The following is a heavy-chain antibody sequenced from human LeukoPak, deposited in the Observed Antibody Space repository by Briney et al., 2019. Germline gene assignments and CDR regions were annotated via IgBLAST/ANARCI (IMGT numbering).Heavy chain of an antibody. V-gene: IGHV3-74*01. CDR3: ARDSRYCSSTSCYQPGIDY. J-gene: IGHJ4*02. Sequence: GGSLRLSCAASGITFSSYAMSWVRQAPGKGLVWVSRINSDGSSTSYADSVKGRFTISRDNAKNTLYLQMNSLRAEDTAVYYCARDSRYCSSTSCYQPGIDYWGQGTLVTVSS. D-gene: IGHD2-2*01. CDR1: GITFSSYA. CDR2: INSDGSST.